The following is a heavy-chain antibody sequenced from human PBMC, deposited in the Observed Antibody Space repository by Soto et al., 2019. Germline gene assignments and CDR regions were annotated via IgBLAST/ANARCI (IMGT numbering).Heavy chain of an antibody. Sequence: PGGSLRLSCAASGFTFSSYGMHWVRQAPGKGLEWVAVISYDGSNKYYADSVKGRFTISRDNSKNTLYLQMNSLRAEDTAVYYCAKVSTTYYYDSSGYFDYWGQGTLVTVSS. CDR3: AKVSTTYYYDSSGYFDY. CDR1: GFTFSSYG. V-gene: IGHV3-30*18. J-gene: IGHJ4*02. D-gene: IGHD3-22*01. CDR2: ISYDGSNK.